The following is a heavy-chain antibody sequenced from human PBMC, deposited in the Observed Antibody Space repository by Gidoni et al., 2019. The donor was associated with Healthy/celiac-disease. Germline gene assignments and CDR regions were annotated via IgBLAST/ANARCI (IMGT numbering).Heavy chain of an antibody. Sequence: QGQLVESGGGVVQPGRSLRLSCAASGFTFSSYGMHWVRQAPGKGLEWVAVISYEFPVGYYADSVKGRFTISRDNSKNTLYLQMNSLRPEDTAVYYCAKGVWVVVPAALDYWGQGTLVTVSS. J-gene: IGHJ4*02. CDR2: ISYEFPVG. D-gene: IGHD2-2*01. CDR3: AKGVWVVVPAALDY. V-gene: IGHV3-30*18. CDR1: GFTFSSYG.